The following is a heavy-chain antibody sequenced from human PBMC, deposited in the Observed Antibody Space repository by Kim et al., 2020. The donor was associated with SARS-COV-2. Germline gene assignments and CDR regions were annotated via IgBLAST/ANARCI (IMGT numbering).Heavy chain of an antibody. D-gene: IGHD2-2*02. J-gene: IGHJ1*01. V-gene: IGHV3-11*06. Sequence: SVKGRFTISRDNAKNSLYLQMNSLRAEDTAVYYCARDQYVVVPAARPCQHWGQGTLVTVSS. CDR3: ARDQYVVVPAARPCQH.